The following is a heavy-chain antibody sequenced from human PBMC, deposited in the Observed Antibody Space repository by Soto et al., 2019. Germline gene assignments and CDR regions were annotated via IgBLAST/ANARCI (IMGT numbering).Heavy chain of an antibody. V-gene: IGHV3-30-3*01. J-gene: IGHJ4*02. CDR3: ASGYYYDSSGLRDY. Sequence: SLRLSCAASGFTFSSYAMHWVRQAPGKGLEWVAVISYDGSNKYYADSVKGRFTISRDNSKNTLYLQMNSLRAEDTAVYYCASGYYYDSSGLRDYWGQGTLVTVSS. CDR1: GFTFSSYA. CDR2: ISYDGSNK. D-gene: IGHD3-22*01.